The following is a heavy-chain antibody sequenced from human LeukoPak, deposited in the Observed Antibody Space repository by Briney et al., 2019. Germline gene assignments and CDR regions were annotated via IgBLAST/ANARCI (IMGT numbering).Heavy chain of an antibody. D-gene: IGHD2-2*03. CDR1: GGSISSYY. CDR3: ARLGGYCSSTSCYRYYYYYMDV. Sequence: PSETLSLTCTVSGGSISSYYWSWIRQPPGKGLEWIGYIYYSGSTNYNPSLKSRVTISVDTSKNQFSLKLSSVTAADTAVYYCARLGGYCSSTSCYRYYYYYMDVWGQGTLVTVSS. CDR2: IYYSGST. J-gene: IGHJ6*03. V-gene: IGHV4-59*08.